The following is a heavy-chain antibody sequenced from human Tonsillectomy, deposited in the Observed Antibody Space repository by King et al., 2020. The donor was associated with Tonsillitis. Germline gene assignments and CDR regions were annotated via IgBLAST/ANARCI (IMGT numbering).Heavy chain of an antibody. J-gene: IGHJ4*02. CDR1: GGSISSSDHY. D-gene: IGHD1-26*01. CDR3: ARYVSGSFDY. Sequence: QLQESGPGVVKPSETLSLTCTVSGGSISSSDHYWAWVRQPPGKGLEWIWCMDYIGTSFYHPSLNSRITISGGTSETRFSLKLSSVTAADTAVYFCARYVSGSFDYWGQGALVTVSS. V-gene: IGHV4-39*01. CDR2: MDYIGTS.